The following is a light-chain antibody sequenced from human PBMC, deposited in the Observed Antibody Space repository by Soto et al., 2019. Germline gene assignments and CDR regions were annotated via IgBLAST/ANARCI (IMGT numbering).Light chain of an antibody. CDR3: QQYNNWPPWT. CDR1: QSVSSN. CDR2: GAS. J-gene: IGKJ1*01. V-gene: IGKV3D-15*01. Sequence: EIVMIQSPAALSVSRGERATLSCRASQSVSSNLAWYQQKPGQAPRLLIYGASTRATGIPARFSGSGSGTEFTLTISSLQSGDFAVYYCQQYNNWPPWTVGPGTKVDIK.